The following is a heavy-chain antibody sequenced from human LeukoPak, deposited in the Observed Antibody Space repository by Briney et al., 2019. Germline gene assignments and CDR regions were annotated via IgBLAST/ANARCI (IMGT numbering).Heavy chain of an antibody. J-gene: IGHJ4*02. CDR3: ARHGRYDFWSGYYTYFDY. CDR1: GGSISSSSYY. V-gene: IGHV4-39*01. D-gene: IGHD3-3*01. Sequence: PSETLSLTCTVSGGSISSSSYYWGWIRQPPGKGLEWIGSIYYSGSTYYNPSLKSRVTISVDTFKNQFSLKLSSVTAADTAVYYCARHGRYDFWSGYYTYFDYWGQGTLVTVSS. CDR2: IYYSGST.